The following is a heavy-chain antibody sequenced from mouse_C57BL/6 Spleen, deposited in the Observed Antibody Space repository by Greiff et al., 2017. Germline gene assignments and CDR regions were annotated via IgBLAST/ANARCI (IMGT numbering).Heavy chain of an antibody. CDR1: GFTFSDYY. CDR2: INYDGSST. Sequence: EVKVVESEGGLVQPGSSMKLSCTASGFTFSDYYMAWVRQVPEKGLEWVANINYDGSSTYYLDSLKSRFIISRDTAKNILYLQMSSLKSEDTATYYCARDQGVVAHWYFDVWGTGTTVTVSS. CDR3: ARDQGVVAHWYFDV. J-gene: IGHJ1*03. D-gene: IGHD1-1*01. V-gene: IGHV5-16*01.